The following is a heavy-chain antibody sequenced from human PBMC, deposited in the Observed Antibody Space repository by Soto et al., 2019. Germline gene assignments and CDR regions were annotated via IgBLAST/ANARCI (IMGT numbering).Heavy chain of an antibody. J-gene: IGHJ3*02. D-gene: IGHD6-13*01. CDR3: ARSLVNGTYAAFDI. Sequence: GESLKISCKGSGYNFNRYWIGWVRQMPGKGLEWMGVIYPGDSDTRYSPSLQGQVTISADKSSSAAYLQWSSLQASDTATYYCARSLVNGTYAAFDILGQGTMVTVSS. CDR2: IYPGDSDT. CDR1: GYNFNRYW. V-gene: IGHV5-51*01.